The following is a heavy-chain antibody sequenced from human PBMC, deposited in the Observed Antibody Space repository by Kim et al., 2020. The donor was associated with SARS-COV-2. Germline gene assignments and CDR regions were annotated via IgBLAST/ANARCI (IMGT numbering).Heavy chain of an antibody. CDR2: IIPIFGTA. V-gene: IGHV1-69*13. D-gene: IGHD3-10*01. CDR1: GGTFSSYA. CDR3: ARDQGYSGSGSNYYFDY. Sequence: SVKVSCKASGGTFSSYAISWVRQAPGQGLEWMGGIIPIFGTANYAQKFQGRVTITADESTSTAYMELSSLRSEDTAVYYCARDQGYSGSGSNYYFDYWGQGTLVTVSS. J-gene: IGHJ4*02.